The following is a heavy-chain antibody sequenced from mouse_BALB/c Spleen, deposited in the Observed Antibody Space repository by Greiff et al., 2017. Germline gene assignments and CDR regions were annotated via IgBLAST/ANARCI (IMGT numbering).Heavy chain of an antibody. V-gene: IGHV2-4-1*01. J-gene: IGHJ2*01. Sequence: QVQLQQSGPGLVQPSQSLSITCTASGFSLTSYDVHWVRQSPGKGLEWLGVIWSGGSTDYNAAFISRLSISKDNSKSQVFFKMNSLQADDTAIYYCARNWYYFDYWGQGTTLTVSS. CDR3: ARNWYYFDY. CDR1: GFSLTSYD. CDR2: IWSGGST.